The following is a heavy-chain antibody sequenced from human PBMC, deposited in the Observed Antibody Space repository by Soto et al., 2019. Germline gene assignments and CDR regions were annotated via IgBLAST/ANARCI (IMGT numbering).Heavy chain of an antibody. CDR2: ISGSGGST. CDR3: AKLTYYYGSGPYGMDV. Sequence: EVQPLESGGGLVQPGGSLRLSCAASGFTFSSYAMSWVRQAPGKGLEWVSAISGSGGSTYYADSVKGRFTISRDNSKNTLYLQMNSLRAEDTAVYYCAKLTYYYGSGPYGMDVWGQGTTVTVSS. CDR1: GFTFSSYA. D-gene: IGHD3-10*01. J-gene: IGHJ6*02. V-gene: IGHV3-23*01.